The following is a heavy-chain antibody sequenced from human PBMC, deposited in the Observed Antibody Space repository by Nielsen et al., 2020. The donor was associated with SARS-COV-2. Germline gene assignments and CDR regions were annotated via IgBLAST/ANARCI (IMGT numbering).Heavy chain of an antibody. D-gene: IGHD3-22*01. CDR2: ISGSGGST. Sequence: GGSLRLSCAASGFTFSSYAMSWVRQAPGKGLEWVSAISGSGGSTYYADSVKGRFTISRDNSKNTLYLQMNSLRAEDTAVYYCAKAPPAPDYYDSSGYYFDYWGQGTQVTVSS. CDR3: AKAPPAPDYYDSSGYYFDY. CDR1: GFTFSSYA. J-gene: IGHJ4*02. V-gene: IGHV3-23*01.